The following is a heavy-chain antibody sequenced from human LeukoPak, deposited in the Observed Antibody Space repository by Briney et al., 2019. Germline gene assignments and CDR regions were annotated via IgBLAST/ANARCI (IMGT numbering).Heavy chain of an antibody. D-gene: IGHD6-19*01. J-gene: IGHJ1*01. V-gene: IGHV3-73*01. CDR1: GFTFSGST. CDR2: IRSKANSYAT. Sequence: PGGSLRLSCAASGFTFSGSTIHWVRQASGKGLEWIGRIRSKANSYATAYAASVKGRFTISRDDAKNTAYLQMDSLKTEDTAVYYCTSPQAVSGATYFRHWARAPWSPSPQ. CDR3: TSPQAVSGATYFRH.